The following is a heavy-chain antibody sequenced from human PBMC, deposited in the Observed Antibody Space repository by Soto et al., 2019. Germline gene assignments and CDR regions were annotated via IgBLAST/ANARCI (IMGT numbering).Heavy chain of an antibody. CDR2: VGGSGGST. J-gene: IGHJ6*02. D-gene: IGHD3-3*01. Sequence: GGSPRLSCAASGFPFSSYAMNWVRQAPGKGLEWVSAVGGSGGSTYYADSVKGRFTISRDNSKNTLYLQMNSLRAEDTAIYYCAKGTTIHVSYEFWSGSPLDVWGQGTTVTVS. CDR3: AKGTTIHVSYEFWSGSPLDV. V-gene: IGHV3-23*01. CDR1: GFPFSSYA.